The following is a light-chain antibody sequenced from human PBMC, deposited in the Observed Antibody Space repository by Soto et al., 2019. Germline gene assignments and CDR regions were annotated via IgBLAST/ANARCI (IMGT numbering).Light chain of an antibody. V-gene: IGLV2-14*01. CDR1: SSDVGAYNY. CDR2: EVT. Sequence: LTQPASVSGSPGQSITISCTGTSSDVGAYNYVSWYQHNPGKVPKLLIYEVTNRPSGVSDRIAGSKSGNTVSLTIYGRETYDEAEYYCSSKRDNRTLFVFGSESKVTV. J-gene: IGLJ1*01. CDR3: SSKRDNRTLFV.